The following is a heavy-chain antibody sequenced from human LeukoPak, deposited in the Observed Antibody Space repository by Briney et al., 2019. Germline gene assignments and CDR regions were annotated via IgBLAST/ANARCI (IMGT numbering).Heavy chain of an antibody. V-gene: IGHV3-23*01. Sequence: GGSLRLSCAASGFTFSSYAMSWVRQAPGKGLEWVSVFTASGGYTYYADSVKGRFTISRDNSKNTLYLQMNSLRAEDTAVYYCAKDGVAPGSSWDYFDYWGQGILVTVSS. CDR3: AKDGVAPGSSWDYFDY. CDR2: FTASGGYT. CDR1: GFTFSSYA. D-gene: IGHD3-10*01. J-gene: IGHJ4*02.